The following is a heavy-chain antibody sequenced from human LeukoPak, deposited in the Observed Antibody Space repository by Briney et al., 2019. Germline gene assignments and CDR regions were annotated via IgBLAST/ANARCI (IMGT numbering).Heavy chain of an antibody. CDR3: ARHGPHNFDY. V-gene: IGHV3-21*01. Sequence: GGSLRLSCAASGFTFRNYGMDWVRQAPGKGLEWVSSISSSSGYIYYADSVKGRFTISRDNAKNSLYLQMNSLRAEDTAVYYCARHGPHNFDYWGQGTLVTVSS. J-gene: IGHJ4*02. CDR2: ISSSSGYI. CDR1: GFTFRNYG.